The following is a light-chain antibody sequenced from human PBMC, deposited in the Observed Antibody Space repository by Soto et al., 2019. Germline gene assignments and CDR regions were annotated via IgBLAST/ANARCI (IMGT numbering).Light chain of an antibody. CDR2: GAS. J-gene: IGKJ1*01. CDR3: QQYGSSPPWT. CDR1: QSVSSSY. Sequence: EIVLTQSPGTLSLSPGERATLSCRASQSVSSSYLAWYQQKPGQAPRLLIYGASSRATGIPDRCSGSGSGTDFTLTIIRLEPEDCAVYYCQQYGSSPPWTFGQGTKVEIK. V-gene: IGKV3-20*01.